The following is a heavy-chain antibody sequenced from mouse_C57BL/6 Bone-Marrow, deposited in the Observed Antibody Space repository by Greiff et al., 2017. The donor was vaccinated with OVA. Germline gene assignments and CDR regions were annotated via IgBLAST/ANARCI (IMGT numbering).Heavy chain of an antibody. D-gene: IGHD2-14*01. J-gene: IGHJ3*01. Sequence: EVKLMESGGGLVQPGGSMKLSCVASGFTFSNYWMNWVRQSPEKGLEWVAQIRLKSDNYATHYAESVKGRFTISRDDSKSSVYLQMNNLRAEDTGIYYCTPRGVRRFAYWGQGTLVTVSA. CDR2: IRLKSDNYAT. V-gene: IGHV6-3*01. CDR1: GFTFSNYW. CDR3: TPRGVRRFAY.